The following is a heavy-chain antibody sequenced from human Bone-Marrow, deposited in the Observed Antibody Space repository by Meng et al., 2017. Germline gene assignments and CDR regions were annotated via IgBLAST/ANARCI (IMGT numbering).Heavy chain of an antibody. CDR2: IYHTGST. J-gene: IGHJ5*02. CDR1: GGSISGSSW. V-gene: IGHV4-4*02. Sequence: QVQLQESGPGLVQPSGTLSLTCTVSGGSISGSSWWTWVRQPPGKGLEWIGEIYHTGSTNYNPSLKSRVTISVDTSKNKFSLKLSSVTAADTAVYYCARRPNWFDPWGQGTLVTVSS. CDR3: ARRPNWFDP.